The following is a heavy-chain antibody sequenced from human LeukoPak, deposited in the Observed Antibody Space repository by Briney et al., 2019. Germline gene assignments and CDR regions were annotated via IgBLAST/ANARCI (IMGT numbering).Heavy chain of an antibody. J-gene: IGHJ5*02. V-gene: IGHV4-59*08. CDR2: VHDSGTT. D-gene: IGHD4-17*01. CDR1: GGSISSYY. CDR3: ARHRGAHGDYGNWFDP. Sequence: PSETLSLTCTVSGGSISSYYWSWIRQPPGKALEWIGYVHDSGTTNYKTSLKSRVTMSLDTSKNHFSLKLRSVTAADTAVYYCARHRGAHGDYGNWFDPWGQGTLVTVSS.